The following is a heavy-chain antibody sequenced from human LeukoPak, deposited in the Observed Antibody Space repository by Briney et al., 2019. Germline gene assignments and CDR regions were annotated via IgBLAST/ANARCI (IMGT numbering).Heavy chain of an antibody. Sequence: LSGGSLRLSCAASGFTFSSYAMHWVRQAPGKGLEWVAVISYDGSNKYYADSVKGRFTISRDNAKNSLYLQMNSLRAEDTAVYYCARGYDFSDYWGQGTLVTVSS. V-gene: IGHV3-30-3*01. CDR1: GFTFSSYA. D-gene: IGHD3-3*01. CDR3: ARGYDFSDY. J-gene: IGHJ4*02. CDR2: ISYDGSNK.